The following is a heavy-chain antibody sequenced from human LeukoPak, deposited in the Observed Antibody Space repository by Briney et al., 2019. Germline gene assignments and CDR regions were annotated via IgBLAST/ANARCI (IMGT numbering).Heavy chain of an antibody. V-gene: IGHV4-31*03. CDR1: GGSISSGGYY. CDR2: IYYSGST. CDR3: AREFVRVGELSLE. D-gene: IGHD3-16*02. J-gene: IGHJ4*02. Sequence: SETLSLTCTVSGGSISSGGYYWSWIRQHPGKGLEWIGYIYYSGSTYYNPSLKSRVTISVDTSKNQFSLKLSSVTAADTAVYYCAREFVRVGELSLEWGQGTLVTVSS.